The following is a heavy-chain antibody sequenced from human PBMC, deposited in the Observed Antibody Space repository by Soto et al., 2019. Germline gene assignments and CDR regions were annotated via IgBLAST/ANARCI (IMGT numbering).Heavy chain of an antibody. CDR3: ARGLTLGVVSNWFDP. D-gene: IGHD3-3*01. Sequence: QVQLVESGGGLVKPGGSLRLSCAASGFTFSDYYMSWIRQAPGKGLEWVSYISSSGSTMYYADSVKGRFTISRYYAKHSLYLQMNSLRAEDTAVYYCARGLTLGVVSNWFDPCGQGILVTVSS. J-gene: IGHJ5*02. CDR1: GFTFSDYY. CDR2: ISSSGSTM. V-gene: IGHV3-11*01.